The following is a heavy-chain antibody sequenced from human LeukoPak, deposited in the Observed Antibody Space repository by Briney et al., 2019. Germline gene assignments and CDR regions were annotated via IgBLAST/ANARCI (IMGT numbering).Heavy chain of an antibody. Sequence: GGSLRLSCAASGFTFSSYWMSWVRQAPGKGLEWVANIKQDGSEKYYVDSVKGRFTISRDNAKNSLYLQMNSLRAEDTAVYYCARDSRLYYDFWSGYYTGFDYWGQGTLVTVSS. CDR2: IKQDGSEK. V-gene: IGHV3-7*01. CDR3: ARDSRLYYDFWSGYYTGFDY. CDR1: GFTFSSYW. J-gene: IGHJ4*02. D-gene: IGHD3-3*01.